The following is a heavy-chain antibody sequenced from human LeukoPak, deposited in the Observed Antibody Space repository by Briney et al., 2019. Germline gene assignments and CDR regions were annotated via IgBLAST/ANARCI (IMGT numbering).Heavy chain of an antibody. D-gene: IGHD6-13*01. CDR2: IYYSGST. V-gene: IGHV4-39*01. CDR1: GGSISSSSND. CDR3: AGGKGIVASD. Sequence: SETLSLTCTVSGGSISSSSNDWGWIRQPPGKGLEWIGTIYYSGSTYYNPSLKSRVTISVDTSKKQFSPKLSSVTAADTAVYYCAGGKGIVASDWGQGTLVTVSS. J-gene: IGHJ4*02.